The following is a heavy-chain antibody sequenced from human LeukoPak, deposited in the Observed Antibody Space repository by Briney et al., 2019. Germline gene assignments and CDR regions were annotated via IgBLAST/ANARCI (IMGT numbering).Heavy chain of an antibody. V-gene: IGHV3-23*01. CDR2: ISGSGGST. J-gene: IGHJ4*02. CDR1: GFTFSSYA. Sequence: GGSLRLSCAASGFTFSSYAMSWVRQAPGKGLEWVSAISGSGGSTYYADSVKGRFTISRDNSKNTLYLQMNSLRAEDTALYYCAKVGCSSTSCYEQYYFDYWGQGTLVTVSS. D-gene: IGHD2-2*01. CDR3: AKVGCSSTSCYEQYYFDY.